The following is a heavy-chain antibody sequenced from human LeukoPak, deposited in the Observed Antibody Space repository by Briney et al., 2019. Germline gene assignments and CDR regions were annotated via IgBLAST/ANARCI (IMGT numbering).Heavy chain of an antibody. V-gene: IGHV3-43D*03. CDR2: INWVGDTS. D-gene: IGHD4-17*01. CDR3: AKDRQYGDYGGGDFFDS. Sequence: GGSLRLSCAASGFTFDDYAMHWVRQAPGKGLQWLSSINWVGDTSSYADSVKGRFTVSRDNTKGSLYLQMHSLRSEDTALYYCAKDRQYGDYGGGDFFDSWGQGTLVTVSS. J-gene: IGHJ4*02. CDR1: GFTFDDYA.